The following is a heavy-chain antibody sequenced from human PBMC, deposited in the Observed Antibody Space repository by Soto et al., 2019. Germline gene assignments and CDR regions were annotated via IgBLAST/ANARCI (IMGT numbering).Heavy chain of an antibody. J-gene: IGHJ3*02. D-gene: IGHD2-2*01. CDR2: IFHTGTI. CDR1: GASLNSGEYY. CDR3: ARGLGSDNKGHFPAAFDI. V-gene: IGHV4-31*02. Sequence: QVQLQESGPGLAKPSQTVSLTCTVSGASLNSGEYYWTWIRQVPGEDLEWIGHIFHTGTIFSTPSLRSRVPTSLDTSDNHFALNLESVTPADTAVYYCARGLGSDNKGHFPAAFDIWGHGTLVTVS.